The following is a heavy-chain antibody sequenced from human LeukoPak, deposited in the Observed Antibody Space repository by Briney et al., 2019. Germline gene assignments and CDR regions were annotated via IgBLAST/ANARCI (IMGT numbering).Heavy chain of an antibody. CDR1: GYTFTGYY. V-gene: IGHV1-18*04. CDR2: ISTYNGNT. Sequence: ASVKVSCKASGYTFTGYYMHWVRQAPGQGLEWLGWISTYNGNTHYAQKLQGRVTMTTDTSTTTAYMELRSLRSDDTAVYYCARDYRTGFDYWGQGTLVTVSS. J-gene: IGHJ4*02. D-gene: IGHD7-27*01. CDR3: ARDYRTGFDY.